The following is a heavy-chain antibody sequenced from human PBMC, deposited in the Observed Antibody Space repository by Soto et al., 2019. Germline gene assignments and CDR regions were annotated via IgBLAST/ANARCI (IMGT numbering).Heavy chain of an antibody. D-gene: IGHD1-26*01. J-gene: IGHJ4*02. CDR2: INHSGST. V-gene: IGHV4-34*01. CDR3: ARGLIVGATPELDY. Sequence: QVQLQQWGAGLLKPSETLSLTCAVYGGSFSGNYWNWIRQPPGKGLEWIGEINHSGSTNYNPSLKSRVTISVHTSKNQFSLKMSSVTAADTAVYFCARGLIVGATPELDYWGQGTLVTVSS. CDR1: GGSFSGNY.